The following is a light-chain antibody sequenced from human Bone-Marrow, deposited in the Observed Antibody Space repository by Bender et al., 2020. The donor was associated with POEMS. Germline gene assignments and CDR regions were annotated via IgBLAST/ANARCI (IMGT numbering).Light chain of an antibody. CDR2: DVT. Sequence: QSALTQPASVSGSPGQSVTISCTGTSSNVGGYNYVSWYQQHPGKAPKLMIYDVTNRPSGVSDRFSGSKSGNTASLTIFGLQPEDEADYYCSSYAATTNVVFGGGTKLTVL. V-gene: IGLV2-14*03. J-gene: IGLJ2*01. CDR3: SSYAATTNVV. CDR1: SSNVGGYNY.